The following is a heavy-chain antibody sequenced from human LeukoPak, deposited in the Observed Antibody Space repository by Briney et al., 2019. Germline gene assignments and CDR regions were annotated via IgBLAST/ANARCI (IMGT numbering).Heavy chain of an antibody. V-gene: IGHV3-48*03. CDR2: ISSSGSTI. Sequence: GGSLRLSCAASGFTFSSYEMNWFRQAPGEGLEWVSYISSSGSTIYYADSVKGRFTISRDNAKNSLYPQMNSLRAEDTAVYYCARPYSSGWYEFDYWGQGTLVTVSS. D-gene: IGHD6-19*01. CDR3: ARPYSSGWYEFDY. J-gene: IGHJ4*02. CDR1: GFTFSSYE.